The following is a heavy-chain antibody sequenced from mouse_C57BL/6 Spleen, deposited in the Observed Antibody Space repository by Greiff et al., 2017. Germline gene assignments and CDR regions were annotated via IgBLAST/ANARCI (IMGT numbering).Heavy chain of an antibody. V-gene: IGHV5-4*03. CDR3: AKNGDTRGYFDY. CDR2: ISDGGSYT. D-gene: IGHD3-1*01. CDR1: GFTFSSYA. J-gene: IGHJ2*01. Sequence: EVKVVESGGGLVKPGGSLKLSCAASGFTFSSYAMSWVRQTPEKRLEWVATISDGGSYTYYPDNVKGRFTISRDNAKNNLYLQMSHLKSEDKAMYYCAKNGDTRGYFDYWGQGTTLTVSS.